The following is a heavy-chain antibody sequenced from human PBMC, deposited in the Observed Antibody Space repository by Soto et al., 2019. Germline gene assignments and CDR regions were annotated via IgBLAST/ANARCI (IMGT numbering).Heavy chain of an antibody. CDR1: GFTFDDYA. CDR3: AKDILAADGIGGVAFDI. Sequence: EVQLVESGGGLVQPGRSLRLSCAASGFTFDDYAMHWVRQAPGKGLEWVSGISWNSGSIGYADSVKGRFTISRDNAKNSLYLQMNSLRAEDTALYYCAKDILAADGIGGVAFDIWGQGTMVTVSS. D-gene: IGHD6-13*01. V-gene: IGHV3-9*01. J-gene: IGHJ3*02. CDR2: ISWNSGSI.